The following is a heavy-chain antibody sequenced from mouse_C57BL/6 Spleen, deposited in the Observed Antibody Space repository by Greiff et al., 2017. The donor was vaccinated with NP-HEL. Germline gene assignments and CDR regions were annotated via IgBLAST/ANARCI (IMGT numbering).Heavy chain of an antibody. D-gene: IGHD2-3*01. CDR2: ISSGSSSI. CDR3: ARASYDDVGRFAY. CDR1: GFTFSDYG. V-gene: IGHV5-17*01. Sequence: EVQLVESGGGLVKPGGSLKLSCAASGFTFSDYGMHWVRQAPEKGLEWVAYISSGSSSIYYADTVKGRFTISRDNAKNTLFLQMTSLRSEDTAMYYCARASYDDVGRFAYWGQGTLVTVSA. J-gene: IGHJ3*01.